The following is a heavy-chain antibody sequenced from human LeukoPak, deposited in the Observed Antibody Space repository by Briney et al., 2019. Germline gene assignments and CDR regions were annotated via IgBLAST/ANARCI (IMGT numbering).Heavy chain of an antibody. CDR2: INERGSET. CDR3: AKDYSFSNFN. D-gene: IGHD2-15*01. V-gene: IGHV3-7*01. J-gene: IGHJ4*02. CDR1: GFMFPNHW. Sequence: GGSLRRSCAASGFMFPNHWMTWVRQAPGKGLEWVANINERGSETYYAGYVKGRFTISRDNTKKSLFLQLNSLSVEDTAMYYCAKDYSFSNFNWGQGTLVTVSS.